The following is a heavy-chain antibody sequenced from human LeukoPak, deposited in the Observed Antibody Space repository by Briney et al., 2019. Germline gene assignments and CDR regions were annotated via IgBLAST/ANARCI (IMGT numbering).Heavy chain of an antibody. D-gene: IGHD3-3*01. Sequence: GGSLGLSCAASGFTFSSYSMNWVRQAPGKGLEWVSSISSSSSYIYYADSVKGRFTISRDNAKNSLYLQMNSLRAEDTAVYYCARVGYDFWSGPTPDYWGQGTLVTVSS. J-gene: IGHJ4*02. CDR3: ARVGYDFWSGPTPDY. V-gene: IGHV3-21*01. CDR2: ISSSSSYI. CDR1: GFTFSSYS.